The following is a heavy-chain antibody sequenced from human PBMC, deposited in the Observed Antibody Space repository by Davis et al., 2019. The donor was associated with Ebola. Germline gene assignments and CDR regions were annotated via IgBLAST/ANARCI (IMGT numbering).Heavy chain of an antibody. CDR3: ARSFIIPYFDY. CDR2: INHSGST. V-gene: IGHV4-34*01. D-gene: IGHD3-10*01. CDR1: GGSFSGYY. Sequence: SETLSLTCAVYGGSFSGYYWSWIRQPPGKGLEWTGEINHSGSTNYNPSLKSRVTISVDTSKNQFSLKLSSVTAADTAVYYCARSFIIPYFDYWGQGTLVTVSS. J-gene: IGHJ4*02.